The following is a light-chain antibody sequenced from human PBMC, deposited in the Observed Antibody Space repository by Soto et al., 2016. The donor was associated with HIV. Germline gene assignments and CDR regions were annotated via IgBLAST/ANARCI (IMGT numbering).Light chain of an antibody. Sequence: DIQLTQSPSFLSASVGDRVTITCRASQGIYSHLAWYQQKPGKAPKLLISAASTLQSGVPSRFSGSGPGTEFTLTISSLHPEDFATYYCQQLNSYPVTFGPGTKVDIK. CDR1: QGIYSH. CDR3: QQLNSYPVT. V-gene: IGKV1-9*01. CDR2: AAS. J-gene: IGKJ3*01.